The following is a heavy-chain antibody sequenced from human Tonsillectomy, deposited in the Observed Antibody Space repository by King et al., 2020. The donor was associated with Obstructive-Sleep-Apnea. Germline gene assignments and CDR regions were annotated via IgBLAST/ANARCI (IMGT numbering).Heavy chain of an antibody. V-gene: IGHV4-39*06. J-gene: IGHJ5*02. Sequence: QLQESGPGLVKSSETLSLTCTVSGGSISRTSHYWGWIRQSPGKGLEWIGSILYSGSTYYKPSLKSRVIISIDTSKNQFALKLKSVTAADAAVYYCARVQRSDDFWSCYHQMGVASWGQGILVTVSS. CDR2: ILYSGST. CDR1: GGSISRTSHY. D-gene: IGHD3-3*01. CDR3: ARVQRSDDFWSCYHQMGVAS.